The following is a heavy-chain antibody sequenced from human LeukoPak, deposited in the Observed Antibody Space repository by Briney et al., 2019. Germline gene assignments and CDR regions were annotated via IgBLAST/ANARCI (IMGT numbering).Heavy chain of an antibody. CDR2: IYYSGST. V-gene: IGHV4-59*01. Sequence: SETLSLTCTVSGGSISSYYWSWIRQPPGKGLEWIGYIYYSGSTNYNPSLKSRVNISVDTSKNQFSLKLSSVTAADTAVYYCARDTYGDWYFDLWGRGTLVTVSS. J-gene: IGHJ2*01. CDR3: ARDTYGDWYFDL. CDR1: GGSISSYY. D-gene: IGHD3-10*01.